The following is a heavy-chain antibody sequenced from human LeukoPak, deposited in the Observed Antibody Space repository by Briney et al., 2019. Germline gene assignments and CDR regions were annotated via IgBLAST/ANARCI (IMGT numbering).Heavy chain of an antibody. CDR2: ITCNGGST. CDR1: GFTFDDYG. Sequence: GGSLRLSCAASGFTFDDYGMSWVRQAPGKGLGWVSGITCNGGSTGYADSVKGRFTISRDNAKNSLYLQMNSLRAEDTALYYCARGAPYYYGSGSYAFDTWGQGTMVTVSS. D-gene: IGHD3-10*01. J-gene: IGHJ3*02. CDR3: ARGAPYYYGSGSYAFDT. V-gene: IGHV3-20*04.